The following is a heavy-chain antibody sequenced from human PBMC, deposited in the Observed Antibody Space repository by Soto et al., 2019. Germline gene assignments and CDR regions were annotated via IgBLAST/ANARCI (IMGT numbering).Heavy chain of an antibody. CDR3: AREGASSSWYGGFDY. D-gene: IGHD6-13*01. CDR2: SIPIFGTA. Sequence: QVQLVQSGAEVKKPGSSVKVSCKASGGTFSSYAISWVRQAPGQGLEWMGGSIPIFGTANYAQKFQGRITITADESTSTAYMELSSLRYEDTAVYYCAREGASSSWYGGFDYWGQGTLVTVSS. V-gene: IGHV1-69*12. J-gene: IGHJ4*02. CDR1: GGTFSSYA.